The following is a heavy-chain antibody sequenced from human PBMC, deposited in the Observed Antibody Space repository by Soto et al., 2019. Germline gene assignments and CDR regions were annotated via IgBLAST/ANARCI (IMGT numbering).Heavy chain of an antibody. CDR2: ISWNSGSI. CDR1: GFTFDDYA. CDR3: AKDGVVAATWWVYYFDY. V-gene: IGHV3-9*01. D-gene: IGHD2-15*01. J-gene: IGHJ4*02. Sequence: EVQLVESGGGLVQPGRSLRLSCAASGFTFDDYAMHWVRQAPGKGLEWVSGISWNSGSIGYADSVKGRFTISRDNAKNSLYLQMNSLRAEDTALYYCAKDGVVAATWWVYYFDYWGQGTLVTVSS.